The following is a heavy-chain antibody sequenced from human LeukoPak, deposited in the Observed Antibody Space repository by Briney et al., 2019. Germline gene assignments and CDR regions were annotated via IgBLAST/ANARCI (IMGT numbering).Heavy chain of an antibody. Sequence: GGSLRLSCAASGFTFSSYSVNWVRQAPGKGLEWVSSISSSSSYIYYADSVKGRFTISRDNAKNSLYLQMNSLRAEDTAVYYCVLLSSGAQLFDYWGQGTLVTVSS. J-gene: IGHJ4*02. D-gene: IGHD6-6*01. CDR3: VLLSSGAQLFDY. V-gene: IGHV3-21*01. CDR1: GFTFSSYS. CDR2: ISSSSSYI.